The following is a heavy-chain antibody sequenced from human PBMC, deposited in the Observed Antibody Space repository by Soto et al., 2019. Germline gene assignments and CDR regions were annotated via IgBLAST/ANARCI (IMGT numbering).Heavy chain of an antibody. V-gene: IGHV3-21*01. D-gene: IGHD5-18*01. CDR2: ISSSSSYI. J-gene: IGHJ4*02. CDR1: GFTFSSYS. Sequence: GGSLRLSCAASGFTFSSYSMNWVRQAPGKGLEWVSSISSSSSYIYYADSVKGRFTISRDNAKNSLYLQMNSLRAEDTAVYYCASAALGNSYGYFFDYWGQGTLVTVSS. CDR3: ASAALGNSYGYFFDY.